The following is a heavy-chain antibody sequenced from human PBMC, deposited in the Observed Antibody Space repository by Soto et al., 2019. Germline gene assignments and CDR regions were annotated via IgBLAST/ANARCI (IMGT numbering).Heavy chain of an antibody. Sequence: ASVKVSCKASGGTFSSYAISWVRQAPGQGLEWMGGIIPISGTANYAQKFQGRVTITADESTSTAYMELSSLRSEDTAVYYCARSQGSSTSLEIYYYYFYGMDVWGQGTTVTVSS. V-gene: IGHV1-69*13. CDR3: ARSQGSSTSLEIYYYYFYGMDV. CDR2: IIPISGTA. J-gene: IGHJ6*02. D-gene: IGHD2-2*01. CDR1: GGTFSSYA.